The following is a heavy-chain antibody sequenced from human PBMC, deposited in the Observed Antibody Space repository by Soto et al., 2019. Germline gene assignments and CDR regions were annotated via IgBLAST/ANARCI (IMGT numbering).Heavy chain of an antibody. CDR3: AGGGVTIFGVHEYYYYGMDV. D-gene: IGHD3-3*01. Sequence: GGSLRLSCAASGFTFSSYAMHWVRQAPGKGLEWVAVISYDGSNKYYADSVKGRFTISRDNSKNTLYLQMNSLRAEDTAVYYCAGGGVTIFGVHEYYYYGMDVWGQGTTVTVSS. V-gene: IGHV3-30-3*01. J-gene: IGHJ6*02. CDR2: ISYDGSNK. CDR1: GFTFSSYA.